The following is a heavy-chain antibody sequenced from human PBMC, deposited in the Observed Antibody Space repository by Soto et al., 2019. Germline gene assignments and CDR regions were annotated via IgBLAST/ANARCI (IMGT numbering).Heavy chain of an antibody. D-gene: IGHD3-10*01. CDR2: IYYSGST. J-gene: IGHJ5*02. Sequence: SETLSLTCAVSGGSISSSNYYWACIRQPPGKGLEWIGSIYYSGSTYYNPSLKSRVTISVDTSKNHFSLKLSSVTAADTAVYYCARHYYGSGRYSTPNWFDPWGQGTQVTVSS. CDR1: GGSISSSNYY. V-gene: IGHV4-39*01. CDR3: ARHYYGSGRYSTPNWFDP.